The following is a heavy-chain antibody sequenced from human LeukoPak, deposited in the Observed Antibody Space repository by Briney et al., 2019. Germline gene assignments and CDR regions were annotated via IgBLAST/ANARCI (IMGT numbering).Heavy chain of an antibody. CDR3: AGGGGATWYYYYMDV. J-gene: IGHJ6*03. V-gene: IGHV1-69*05. D-gene: IGHD3-16*01. Sequence: SVKVSCKASGGTFSSYAISWVRQAPGQGLEWMGGIIPIFGTANYAQKFQGRVTITTDESTGTAYMELSSLRSEDTAVYYCAGGGGATWYYYYMDVWGKGTTVTVSS. CDR2: IIPIFGTA. CDR1: GGTFSSYA.